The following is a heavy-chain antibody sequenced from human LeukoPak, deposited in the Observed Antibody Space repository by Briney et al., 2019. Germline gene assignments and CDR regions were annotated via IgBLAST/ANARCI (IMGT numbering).Heavy chain of an antibody. CDR3: ARGDLTALTPFDY. CDR2: ISYSGST. J-gene: IGHJ4*02. Sequence: SETLSLTCTVSGGSISSYYWSWIRQPPGKGLEYIGYISYSGSTNYNPSLKSRVTISVDTSKNQFSLKLSSVTAADTAVYYCARGDLTALTPFDYWGQGTLVTVSS. CDR1: GGSISSYY. V-gene: IGHV4-59*12. D-gene: IGHD3-9*01.